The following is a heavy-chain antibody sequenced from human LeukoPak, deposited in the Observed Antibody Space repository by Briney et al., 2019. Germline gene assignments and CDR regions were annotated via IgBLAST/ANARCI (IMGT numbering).Heavy chain of an antibody. J-gene: IGHJ4*02. CDR2: INPNSGGT. CDR3: ARDRSWRGQEDY. D-gene: IGHD5-12*01. Sequence: ASVKVSCKASGGTFSSYAISWVRQAPGQGLEWMGWINPNSGGTNYAQKFQGRVTMTRDTSISTAYMELSRLRSDDTAVYYCARDRSWRGQEDYWGQGTLVTVSS. CDR1: GGTFSSYA. V-gene: IGHV1-2*02.